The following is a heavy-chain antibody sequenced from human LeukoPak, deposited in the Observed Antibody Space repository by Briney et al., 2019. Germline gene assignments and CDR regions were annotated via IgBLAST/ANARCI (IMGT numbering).Heavy chain of an antibody. V-gene: IGHV3-30*18. D-gene: IGHD2-8*02. Sequence: PGGSLRLSCVVSGFTLSSHGMHWVRQAPGKGLEWVAVISYDGGKKSYADSVKGRFTISRDNSKNTLYLQMDSLRAEDTAVYYCAKGPWSYFYTMDVWGQGTTVTVSS. CDR3: AKGPWSYFYTMDV. CDR2: ISYDGGKK. CDR1: GFTLSSHG. J-gene: IGHJ6*02.